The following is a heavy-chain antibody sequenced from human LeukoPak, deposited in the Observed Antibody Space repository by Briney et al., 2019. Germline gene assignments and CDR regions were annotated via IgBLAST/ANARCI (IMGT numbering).Heavy chain of an antibody. Sequence: GESLKISCKGSGYSFTNYWIGWVRQMPGKGLEWMGIIYPGDSDTRYSPSFQGQVTISADKSISTAYLQWSSLKASDTAMYYCARHITIFGVVPNDAFDIWGQGTMVTVSS. J-gene: IGHJ3*02. CDR1: GYSFTNYW. CDR2: IYPGDSDT. CDR3: ARHITIFGVVPNDAFDI. V-gene: IGHV5-51*01. D-gene: IGHD3-3*01.